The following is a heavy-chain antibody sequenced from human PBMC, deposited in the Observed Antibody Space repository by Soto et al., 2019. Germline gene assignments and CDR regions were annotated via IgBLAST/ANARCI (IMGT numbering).Heavy chain of an antibody. CDR2: IYTSGST. V-gene: IGHV4-4*07. CDR3: AREIRLVRDYYYGMDV. CDR1: GGSISSYY. Sequence: SETLSLTCTVSGGSISSYYWSWIRQPAGKGLEWIGRIYTSGSTNYNPSLKSRVTMSVDTSKNQFSLMLSSVTAADTAVYYCAREIRLVRDYYYGMDVWGQGTTVTVSS. J-gene: IGHJ6*02. D-gene: IGHD6-19*01.